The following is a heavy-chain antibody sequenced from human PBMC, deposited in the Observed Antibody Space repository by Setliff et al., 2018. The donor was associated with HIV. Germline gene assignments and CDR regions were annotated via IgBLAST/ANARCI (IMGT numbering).Heavy chain of an antibody. V-gene: IGHV3-48*04. J-gene: IGHJ4*02. CDR3: VSVITVLRLYEWSYYFDY. D-gene: IGHD3-3*01. CDR1: GFTFSRYA. Sequence: PGGSLRLSCAASGFTFSRYAMNWVRQAPGKGLEWISYISSASSATDYADSVKGRFTVSRDNARKSLYLEMNRLRVDDTAVYYCVSVITVLRLYEWSYYFDYWGQGTLVTVSS. CDR2: ISSASSAT.